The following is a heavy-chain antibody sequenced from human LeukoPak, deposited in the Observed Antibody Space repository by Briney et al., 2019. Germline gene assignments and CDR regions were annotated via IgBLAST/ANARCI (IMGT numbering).Heavy chain of an antibody. Sequence: GGSLRLSCATSGFTFSSYAISWVRQAPGKGLEWVSTITGRGDDTYYADSVKGRFTISRDNSKNTLYLQMNSLRAEDTAVCHCATDVLSRSAKGFDFWGQGTLVTVSS. V-gene: IGHV3-23*01. CDR2: ITGRGDDT. CDR1: GFTFSSYA. J-gene: IGHJ4*02. D-gene: IGHD2-8*02. CDR3: ATDVLSRSAKGFDF.